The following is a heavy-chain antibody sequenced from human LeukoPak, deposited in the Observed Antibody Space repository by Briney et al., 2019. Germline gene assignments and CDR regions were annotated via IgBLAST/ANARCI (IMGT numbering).Heavy chain of an antibody. J-gene: IGHJ5*02. Sequence: SETLSLTCTVSGGSISSYYWSWIRQPPGKGLEWIGYIYYSGSTNYNPSLKSRVTISVDTSKNQFSLKLSSVTAADTAVYYCARAVYTWGWFDPWGQGTLVTVSS. CDR3: ARAVYTWGWFDP. CDR1: GGSISSYY. V-gene: IGHV4-59*01. CDR2: IYYSGST. D-gene: IGHD2-2*02.